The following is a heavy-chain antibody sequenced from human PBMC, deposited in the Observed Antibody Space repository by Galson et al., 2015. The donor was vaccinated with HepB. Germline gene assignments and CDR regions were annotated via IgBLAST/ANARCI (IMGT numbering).Heavy chain of an antibody. CDR3: ARASGSWRTWFDP. Sequence: ETLSLTCTVSGGSISSSSYYWGWIRQPPGKGLEWIGSIYYSGSTYYNPSLKSRVTISVDTSKNQFSLKLSSVTAADTAVYYCARASGSWRTWFDPWGQGTLVTVSS. CDR2: IYYSGST. D-gene: IGHD1-26*01. J-gene: IGHJ5*02. V-gene: IGHV4-39*01. CDR1: GGSISSSSYY.